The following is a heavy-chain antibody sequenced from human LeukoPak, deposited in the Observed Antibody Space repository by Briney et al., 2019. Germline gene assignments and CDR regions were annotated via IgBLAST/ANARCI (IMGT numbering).Heavy chain of an antibody. D-gene: IGHD3-22*01. CDR2: INSDGSST. Sequence: GGSLRLSCAASGCTFSSYWMHWVRQAPGKGLVWVSRINSDGSSTSYADSVKGRFTISRDNAKNTLYLQMNSLRAEDTAVYYCARGDYYDSSGYNYYYYYMDVWGKGTTVTVSS. CDR3: ARGDYYDSSGYNYYYYYMDV. V-gene: IGHV3-74*01. CDR1: GCTFSSYW. J-gene: IGHJ6*03.